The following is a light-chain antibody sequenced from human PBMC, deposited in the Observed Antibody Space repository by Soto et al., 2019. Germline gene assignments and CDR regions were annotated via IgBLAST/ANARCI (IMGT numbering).Light chain of an antibody. J-gene: IGKJ4*01. CDR1: GKVTRF. CDR2: DIS. V-gene: IGKV3-11*01. CDR3: QERRDWVS. Sequence: DIVLTQTPVTLSLSPGERATLSCRTSGKVTRFLAWYQQKPGQAPRLLIYDISKRATGIPARFSGSGSGTYFTLTISRLEPEDSAVYYCQERRDWVSFGGGTKVEIK.